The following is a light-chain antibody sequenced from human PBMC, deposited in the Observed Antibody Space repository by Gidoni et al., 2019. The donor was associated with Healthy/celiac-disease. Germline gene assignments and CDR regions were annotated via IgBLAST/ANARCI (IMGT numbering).Light chain of an antibody. V-gene: IGKV3-20*01. CDR2: GAS. CDR1: QSVSSSY. J-gene: IGKJ1*01. CDR3: RQYGSSPGT. Sequence: IVLTQSPGTLSLSPGERATLSCRASQSVSSSYLAWYQQKPGQAPRLLIYGASSRATGIPDRFSGSGSGTDFTLTISRLEPEDFAVYYCRQYGSSPGTFXQXTKVEIK.